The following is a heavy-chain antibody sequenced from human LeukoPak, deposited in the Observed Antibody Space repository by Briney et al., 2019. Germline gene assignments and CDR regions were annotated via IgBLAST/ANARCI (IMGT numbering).Heavy chain of an antibody. V-gene: IGHV3-11*01. CDR2: ISSSGSTI. CDR1: GFTFSAYY. CDR3: ARDVGSSWLYYFDY. J-gene: IGHJ4*02. D-gene: IGHD6-13*01. Sequence: GGSLRLSCAASGFTFSAYYMSWIRQAPGKGLEWVSYISSSGSTIYYADSVKGRFTISRDNAKNSLYLQMNSLRAEDTAVYYCARDVGSSWLYYFDYWGQGTLVTVSS.